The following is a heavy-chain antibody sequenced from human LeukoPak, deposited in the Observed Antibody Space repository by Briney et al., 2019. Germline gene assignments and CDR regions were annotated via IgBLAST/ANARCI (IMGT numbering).Heavy chain of an antibody. CDR1: GGSISSSSYY. V-gene: IGHV4-39*01. Sequence: PSETLSLTCSVSGGSISSSSYYWGWLRQRPGKGLEWIGSICYSGSTYYNPSLKSRVTISVDTSKSQFSLKLSSVTAADTAVYYCARIPVVDDAFDIWGQGTVVTVSS. J-gene: IGHJ3*02. D-gene: IGHD4-23*01. CDR2: ICYSGST. CDR3: ARIPVVDDAFDI.